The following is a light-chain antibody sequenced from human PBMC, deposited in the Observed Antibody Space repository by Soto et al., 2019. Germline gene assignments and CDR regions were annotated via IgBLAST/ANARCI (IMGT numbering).Light chain of an antibody. CDR3: LHYGRSPPYT. J-gene: IGKJ2*01. CDR1: QRISSSY. V-gene: IGKV3-20*01. Sequence: EIVLTQSTGTLSLSPGERATLSCRASQRISSSYLAWYQHKPGQAPRLLLYGASGRATGIPDRFSGSGSGTDFTLTISRLEPEDFAVYYCLHYGRSPPYTFGQGTKLEIK. CDR2: GAS.